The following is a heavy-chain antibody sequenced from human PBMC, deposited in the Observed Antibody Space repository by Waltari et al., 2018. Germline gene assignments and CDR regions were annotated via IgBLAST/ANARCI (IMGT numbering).Heavy chain of an antibody. J-gene: IGHJ4*02. V-gene: IGHV3-30*02. CDR1: GFMFISYG. D-gene: IGHD3-10*01. Sequence: QVQLVESGGGVVQPGGSLRLSCAAAGFMFISYGRHWVRQAPGKGLEWVAFIRSDGSKKHYADSVKGRFTISRDNSKNMLYLQMNSLRPEDTAVYYCAKEEDYYGSGRPDYWGQGTLVTVSS. CDR2: IRSDGSKK. CDR3: AKEEDYYGSGRPDY.